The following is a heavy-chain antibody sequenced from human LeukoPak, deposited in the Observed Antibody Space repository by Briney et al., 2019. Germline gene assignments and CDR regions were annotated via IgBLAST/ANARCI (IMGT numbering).Heavy chain of an antibody. D-gene: IGHD3-22*01. Sequence: ASVKVSCNTSGYTFTSYGISWVRQAPGQGPEWMGWISGFDANTSHAQRLQSRLTMTSDTSTSTIYMELRSLRSDDTAVYYCARDRRGYYATRGHYYDGTYSLDYWGQGAQVTVSS. J-gene: IGHJ4*02. CDR3: ARDRRGYYATRGHYYDGTYSLDY. V-gene: IGHV1-18*01. CDR2: ISGFDANT. CDR1: GYTFTSYG.